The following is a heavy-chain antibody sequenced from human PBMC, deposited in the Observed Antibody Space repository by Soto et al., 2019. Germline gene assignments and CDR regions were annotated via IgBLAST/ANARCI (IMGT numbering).Heavy chain of an antibody. D-gene: IGHD3-10*01. CDR3: AKNRGPRFGELLYRPWFDP. V-gene: IGHV3-30*18. CDR2: ISYDGSNK. Sequence: GGSLRLSCAASGFTFSSYGMHWVRQAPGKGLEWVAVISYDGSNKYYADSVKGRFTISRDNSKNTLYLQMNSLRAEDTAVYYCAKNRGPRFGELLYRPWFDPWGQGTLVTVSS. J-gene: IGHJ5*02. CDR1: GFTFSSYG.